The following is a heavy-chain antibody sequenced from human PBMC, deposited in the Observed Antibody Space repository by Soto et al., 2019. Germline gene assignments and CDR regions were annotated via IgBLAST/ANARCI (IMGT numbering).Heavy chain of an antibody. D-gene: IGHD3-3*01. CDR1: GFTFSSYA. J-gene: IGHJ6*02. Sequence: PGGSLRLSCAASGFTFSSYAMHWVRQAPGKGLEWVAVISYDGSNKYYADSVKGRFTISRDNSKNTLYLQMNSLRAEDTAVYYCARDLGSVLRFLEWLSEYYYYGMDVWGQGTTVTVSS. V-gene: IGHV3-30-3*01. CDR3: ARDLGSVLRFLEWLSEYYYYGMDV. CDR2: ISYDGSNK.